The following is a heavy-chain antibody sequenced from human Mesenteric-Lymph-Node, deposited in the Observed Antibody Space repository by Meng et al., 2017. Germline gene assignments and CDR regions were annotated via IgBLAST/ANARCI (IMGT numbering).Heavy chain of an antibody. Sequence: GESLKISCAASGFTFSNAWMSWVRQAPGKGLEWVGRIKSKTDGGTTDYAAPVKGRFTISRDDSKNTLYLQMNSLRAEDTAVYYCARGKGSGWYNIGIDYWGQGTLVTVSS. J-gene: IGHJ4*02. CDR2: IKSKTDGGTT. V-gene: IGHV3-15*01. D-gene: IGHD6-19*01. CDR1: GFTFSNAW. CDR3: ARGKGSGWYNIGIDY.